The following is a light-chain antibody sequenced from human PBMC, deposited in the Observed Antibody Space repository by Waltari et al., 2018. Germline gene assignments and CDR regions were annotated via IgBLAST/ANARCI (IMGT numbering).Light chain of an antibody. CDR3: SAYISSSTLEL. CDR1: SSDVGGYNY. Sequence: QSALTQPASVSGSPGQSITISCTGTSSDVGGYNYVSWYQQHPGKAHKLMIFDVNNRPSGVSNRFSVSESGNTASLTLSGLQAEAEADYDCSAYISSSTLELFGGGTRLTVL. J-gene: IGLJ2*01. V-gene: IGLV2-14*03. CDR2: DVN.